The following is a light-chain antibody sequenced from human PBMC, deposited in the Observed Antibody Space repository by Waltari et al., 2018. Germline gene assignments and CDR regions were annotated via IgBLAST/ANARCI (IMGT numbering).Light chain of an antibody. CDR3: SSYTSSSVV. Sequence: QSALSQPAPVSGSPGQSITLSCTGTSTHVGGYKYVSWYQQHPGKAPKLMIYDVSNRPSGVSNRFSGSKSGNTASLTISGLQAEDEADYYCSSYTSSSVVFGGGTKLTVL. CDR2: DVS. V-gene: IGLV2-14*01. J-gene: IGLJ2*01. CDR1: STHVGGYKY.